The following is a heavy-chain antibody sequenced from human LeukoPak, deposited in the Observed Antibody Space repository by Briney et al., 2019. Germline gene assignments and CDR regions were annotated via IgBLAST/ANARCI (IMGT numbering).Heavy chain of an antibody. J-gene: IGHJ4*02. Sequence: SETLSLTCLVSGDSIISDSWSWVRQPPGKGVGWVGSIYNTGSINYSPSLTSRVTMSLDTSKNQFSLKLTSVTAADTAVYYCARSRDRDYVNGDFDYWGQGTLVTVSS. CDR3: ARSRDRDYVNGDFDY. V-gene: IGHV4-59*01. CDR2: IYNTGSI. CDR1: GDSIISDS. D-gene: IGHD4-17*01.